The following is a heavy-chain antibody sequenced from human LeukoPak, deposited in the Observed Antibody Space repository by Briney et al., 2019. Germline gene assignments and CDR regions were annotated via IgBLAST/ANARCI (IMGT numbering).Heavy chain of an antibody. CDR2: INPNSGGT. CDR1: GYTFTGYY. V-gene: IGHV1-2*02. CDR3: ARVMGTYCGGDCYSGFDY. Sequence: ASVTVSCKASGYTFTGYYMHWVRQAPGQGLEWMGWINPNSGGTNYAQKFQGRVTMTRDTSISTAYMELSRLRSDDTAVYYCARVMGTYCGGDCYSGFDYWGQGTLVTVSS. J-gene: IGHJ4*02. D-gene: IGHD2-21*01.